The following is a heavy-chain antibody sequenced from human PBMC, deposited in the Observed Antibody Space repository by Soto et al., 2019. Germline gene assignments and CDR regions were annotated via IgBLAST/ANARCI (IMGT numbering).Heavy chain of an antibody. D-gene: IGHD2-21*02. Sequence: SETLSLTCTVSGGSISGYYWSWIRQPPGKGLEWIGYMYNTGSTVYNPSFKSRVTISVDTSKNQFPLKLNSVTAADTAVYYYARDLWGYCGTDCYPLDVWGQGTTVS. J-gene: IGHJ6*02. CDR3: ARDLWGYCGTDCYPLDV. CDR2: MYNTGST. CDR1: GGSISGYY. V-gene: IGHV4-59*01.